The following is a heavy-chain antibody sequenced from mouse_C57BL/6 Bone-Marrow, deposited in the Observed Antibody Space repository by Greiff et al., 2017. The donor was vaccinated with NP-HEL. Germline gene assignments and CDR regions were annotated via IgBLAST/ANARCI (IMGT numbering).Heavy chain of an antibody. CDR1: GYTFTSYW. Sequence: QVHVKQSGAELVKPGASVKLSCKASGYTFTSYWMHWVKQRPGQGLEWIGMIHPNSGSTNYNEKFKSKATLTVDKSSSTAYMQLSSLTSEDSAVYYCATIYWYFDVWGTGTTVTVSS. CDR3: ATIYWYFDV. J-gene: IGHJ1*03. CDR2: IHPNSGST. V-gene: IGHV1-64*01.